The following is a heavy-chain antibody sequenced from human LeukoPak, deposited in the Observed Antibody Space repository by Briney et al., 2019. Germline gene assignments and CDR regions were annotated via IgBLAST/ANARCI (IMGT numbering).Heavy chain of an antibody. Sequence: ASVTVSFTSSGYTFTIYGIGWVRQAPGQGLEWMGGSSTYNGKRNYAQKFQDRVTMTTDPSTSTAYMDLRSLRSDHTAIYHCAKNYYYDNTGYWGAFDIWGQGTMVTVSS. V-gene: IGHV1-18*01. D-gene: IGHD3-22*01. CDR1: GYTFTIYG. CDR2: SSTYNGKR. J-gene: IGHJ3*02. CDR3: AKNYYYDNTGYWGAFDI.